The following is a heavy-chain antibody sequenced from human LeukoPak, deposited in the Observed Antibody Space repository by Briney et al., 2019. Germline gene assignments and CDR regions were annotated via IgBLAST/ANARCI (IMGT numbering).Heavy chain of an antibody. V-gene: IGHV3-23*01. D-gene: IGHD6-13*01. CDR2: ISGSGGST. CDR1: GFTFSSYA. J-gene: IGHJ5*02. CDR3: AKDSSSWYRSPFDP. Sequence: GGSLRLSCAASGFTFSSYAMRWVRQAPGKGLEWVSAISGSGGSTYYADSVKGRFTISRDNSKNTLYLQMNSLRAEDTAVYYCAKDSSSWYRSPFDPWGQGTLVTVSS.